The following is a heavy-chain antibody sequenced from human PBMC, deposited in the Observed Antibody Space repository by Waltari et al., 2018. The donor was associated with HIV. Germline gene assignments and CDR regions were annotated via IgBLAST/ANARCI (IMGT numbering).Heavy chain of an antibody. V-gene: IGHV4-31*03. D-gene: IGHD3-22*01. CDR1: GGSISSGGYY. Sequence: QVQLQESGPGLVKPSQTLSITCTVSGGSISSGGYYWSWIRQPPGKGLEWIGYIYYSGSTYHNPSLKSRVTISVDTSKNQFSLKLSSVTAADTAVYYCARDPSRYYDSSGYAYYFDYWGQGTLVTVSS. J-gene: IGHJ4*02. CDR3: ARDPSRYYDSSGYAYYFDY. CDR2: IYYSGST.